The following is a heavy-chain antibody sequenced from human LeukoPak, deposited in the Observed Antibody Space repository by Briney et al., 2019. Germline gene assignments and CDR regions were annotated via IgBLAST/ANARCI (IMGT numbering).Heavy chain of an antibody. CDR3: ARFLGYCSGGSCYFDY. J-gene: IGHJ4*02. Sequence: ASVKVSCKASGYTFTVYYTHWVRQAPGQGLEWMGWINPNSGGTKYAQKFQGRVTMTRDTSISTAYMELSSLKSDDTAVYYCARFLGYCSGGSCYFDYWGQGTLVTVSS. CDR1: GYTFTVYY. V-gene: IGHV1-2*02. D-gene: IGHD2-15*01. CDR2: INPNSGGT.